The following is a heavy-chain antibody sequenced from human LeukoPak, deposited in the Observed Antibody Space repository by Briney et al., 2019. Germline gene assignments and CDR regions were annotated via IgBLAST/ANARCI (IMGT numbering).Heavy chain of an antibody. Sequence: GGSLRLSCAASGFTFSSYAMSWVRQAPGKGLEWVSAISGSGGSTYYADSVKGRFTISRDNSKNTLYLQMNSLRAEDTAVYYCAKGFYDSSGYYYGPLRYWGQGTLVTVSS. CDR2: ISGSGGST. CDR1: GFTFSSYA. CDR3: AKGFYDSSGYYYGPLRY. J-gene: IGHJ4*02. D-gene: IGHD3-22*01. V-gene: IGHV3-23*01.